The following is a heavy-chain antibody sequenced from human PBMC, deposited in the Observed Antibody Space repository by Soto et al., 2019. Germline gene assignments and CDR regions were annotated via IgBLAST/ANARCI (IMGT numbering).Heavy chain of an antibody. CDR2: IYPGGSDT. V-gene: IGHV5-51*01. CDR3: ARFVYCSGGSCYSHAFDI. CDR1: GYSFTSYW. Sequence: LGESLKISCKGSGYSFTSYWIGWVRQMPGKGLEWMGIIYPGGSDTRYSPSFQGQVTISADKSISTAYLQWSSLKASDTAMYYCARFVYCSGGSCYSHAFDIWGQGTMVTVSS. J-gene: IGHJ3*02. D-gene: IGHD2-15*01.